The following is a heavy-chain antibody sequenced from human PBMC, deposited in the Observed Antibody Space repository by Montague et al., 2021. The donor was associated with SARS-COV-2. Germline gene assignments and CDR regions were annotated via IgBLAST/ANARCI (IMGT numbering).Heavy chain of an antibody. CDR2: IYHTGST. D-gene: IGHD6-19*01. J-gene: IGHJ3*02. CDR3: ARAPIVGSGKNAFDI. V-gene: IGHV4-4*02. Sequence: SETLSLTCAVSGASISSSHWWSWIRQPPGKGLEWMGGIYHTGSTNYNPSLKSRVTISVDKSKNQFSLQLISVTAADTAVYFCARAPIVGSGKNAFDIWGQGTMVTVSS. CDR1: GASISSSHW.